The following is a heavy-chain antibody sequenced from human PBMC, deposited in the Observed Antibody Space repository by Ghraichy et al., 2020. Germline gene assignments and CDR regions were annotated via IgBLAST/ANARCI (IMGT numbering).Heavy chain of an antibody. CDR2: VSGRGGTT. V-gene: IGHV3-23*01. CDR3: AKSSVSYYDYVWGSCTA. CDR1: GFTFSNYV. D-gene: IGHD3-16*01. J-gene: IGHJ5*02. Sequence: GGSLRLSCAASGFTFSNYVMSWVRQAPGKGLEWVSAVSGRGGTTYYADSVKGRFTISRDNSRDTIYLQMNSLRAEDTALYYCAKSSVSYYDYVWGSCTAWGQGTLVTVSS.